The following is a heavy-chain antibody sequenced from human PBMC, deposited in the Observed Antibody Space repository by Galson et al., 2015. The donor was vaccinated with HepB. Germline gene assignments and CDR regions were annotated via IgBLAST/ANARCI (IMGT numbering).Heavy chain of an antibody. CDR2: IYSGGAI. CDR3: ARGDPAVAEPFGY. J-gene: IGHJ4*02. D-gene: IGHD1-14*01. V-gene: IGHV3-66*01. Sequence: SLRLSCAASGFTVSNNYLSWVRQAPGKGLEWVSVIYSGGAIFYADSVKGRFTISRDNSKNTVYLQMNSLTAADTAIYYCARGDPAVAEPFGYWGQGTLVIVSS. CDR1: GFTVSNNY.